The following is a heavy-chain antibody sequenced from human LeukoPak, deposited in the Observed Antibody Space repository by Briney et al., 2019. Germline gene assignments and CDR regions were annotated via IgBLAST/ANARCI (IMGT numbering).Heavy chain of an antibody. CDR3: ARKDGNYYYYGMDV. CDR1: GFTFSSYA. Sequence: HPGGSLRLSCAASGFTFSSYAMSWVRQAPGKGLEWVSAISGSGGSTYYADSVKGRFTISRDNSKNTLYLQMNSLRAEDTAVYYCARKDGNYYYYGMDVWGQGTTVTVSS. CDR2: ISGSGGST. V-gene: IGHV3-23*01. J-gene: IGHJ6*02.